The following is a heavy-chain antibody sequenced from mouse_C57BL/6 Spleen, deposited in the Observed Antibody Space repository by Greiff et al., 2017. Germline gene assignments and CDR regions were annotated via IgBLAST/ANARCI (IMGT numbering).Heavy chain of an antibody. CDR1: GYTFTSYW. Sequence: QVQLKQPGAELVMPGASVKLSCKASGYTFTSYWMHWVKQRPGQGLEWIGEIDPSDSYTNYNHKFKGKSTLTVDTSSSTAYMQLRSLTSGDSAVSYCARMSDDDGERYYAMDYWGQGTSVTVSS. D-gene: IGHD2-4*01. CDR2: IDPSDSYT. J-gene: IGHJ4*01. CDR3: ARMSDDDGERYYAMDY. V-gene: IGHV1-69*01.